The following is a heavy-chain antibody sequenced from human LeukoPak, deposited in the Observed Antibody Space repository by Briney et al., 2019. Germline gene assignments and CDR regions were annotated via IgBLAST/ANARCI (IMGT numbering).Heavy chain of an antibody. CDR1: GYTFRVYY. D-gene: IGHD2-2*01. CDR2: INPSGGST. Sequence: AASVKVSCKASGYTFRVYYMHWVRQAPGEGLEWMGMINPSGGSTSYAQKFQGRVTITRDMSTSTVYMELSSLRSEDTAVYYCARSLLSCSSTRCMAGGYWGQGTLVTVSS. J-gene: IGHJ4*02. V-gene: IGHV1-46*01. CDR3: ARSLLSCSSTRCMAGGY.